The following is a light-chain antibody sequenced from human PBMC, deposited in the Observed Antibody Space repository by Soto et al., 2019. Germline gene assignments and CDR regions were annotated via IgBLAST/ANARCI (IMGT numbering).Light chain of an antibody. CDR2: AAS. Sequence: DSQITQCPAPLSASVGDTVTITWRASQSISHYLSWYQQKPGKAPQLLIYAASNLQTGVPPRFSGSGFGTDFTLTISSLQPEDFAAYYCQQSYDMPWTFGLGTKVDNK. CDR3: QQSYDMPWT. J-gene: IGKJ1*01. V-gene: IGKV1-39*01. CDR1: QSISHY.